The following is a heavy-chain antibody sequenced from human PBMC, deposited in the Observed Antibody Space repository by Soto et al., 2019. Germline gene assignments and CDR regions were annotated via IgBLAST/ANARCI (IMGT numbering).Heavy chain of an antibody. D-gene: IGHD2-15*01. CDR3: FFQCRGVTWHCSLS. CDR2: IFYSGST. J-gene: IGHJ5*02. Sequence: SETLSLTCTVSSGSISSTIYSWDWIRQPPGKGLEWNGSIFYSGSTYYNPSLKSRVTISVDTSKNQFSLTLTSVTAADTAVYYCFFQCRGVTWHCSLSWGQAILVTGSS. V-gene: IGHV4-39*01. CDR1: SGSISSTIYS.